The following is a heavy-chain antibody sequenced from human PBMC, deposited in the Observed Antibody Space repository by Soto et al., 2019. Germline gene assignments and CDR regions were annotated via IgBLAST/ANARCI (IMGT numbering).Heavy chain of an antibody. Sequence: ASLKGSLKASGYTFTRYAMHWLRQAPGQRLEWMGWINAGNGNTKYSQKFQGRVTITRDTSASTAYMELSSLRSEDTAAYYCARGYGRYSSSRRYYYYYGMDVWGQGTTVTVSS. CDR1: GYTFTRYA. V-gene: IGHV1-3*01. CDR3: ARGYGRYSSSRRYYYYYGMDV. J-gene: IGHJ6*02. D-gene: IGHD6-6*01. CDR2: INAGNGNT.